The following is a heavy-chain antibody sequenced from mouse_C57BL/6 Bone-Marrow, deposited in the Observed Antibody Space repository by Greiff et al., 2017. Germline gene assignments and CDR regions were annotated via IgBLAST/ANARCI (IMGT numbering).Heavy chain of an antibody. CDR2: IDPENGDT. CDR3: TTWGGGYWYFDV. Sequence: VQLQQSGAELVRPGASVKLSCTASGFNIKDDYMHWVKQRPEQGLEWIGWIDPENGDTEYASKFQGKATITADTSSNTAYLPLSSLTSEDTAVYYCTTWGGGYWYFDVWGTGTTVTVSS. J-gene: IGHJ1*03. CDR1: GFNIKDDY. D-gene: IGHD1-1*02. V-gene: IGHV14-4*01.